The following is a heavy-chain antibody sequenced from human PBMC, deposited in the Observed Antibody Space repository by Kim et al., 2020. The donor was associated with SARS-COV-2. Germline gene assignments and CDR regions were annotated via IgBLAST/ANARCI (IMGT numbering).Heavy chain of an antibody. CDR3: ARDISGWGPDLFDY. J-gene: IGHJ4*02. Sequence: ADSVQGRFTISRDNAKNSLYLQMNSLRAEDTAVYYCARDISGWGPDLFDYWGQGTLVTVSS. D-gene: IGHD6-19*01. V-gene: IGHV3-48*03.